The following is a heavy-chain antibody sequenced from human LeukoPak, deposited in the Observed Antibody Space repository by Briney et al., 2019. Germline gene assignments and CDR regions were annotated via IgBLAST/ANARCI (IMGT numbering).Heavy chain of an antibody. CDR3: ARDYTVTTYYFDY. V-gene: IGHV3-30-3*01. CDR2: ISYDGSNK. J-gene: IGHJ4*02. CDR1: GFTFSSYA. Sequence: GGSLRLSCAASGFTFSSYAMHWVRQAQGKGLEWVAVISYDGSNKYYADSVKGRFTISRDNSKNTLYLQMNSLRAEDTAVYYCARDYTVTTYYFDYWGQGTLVTVSS. D-gene: IGHD4-17*01.